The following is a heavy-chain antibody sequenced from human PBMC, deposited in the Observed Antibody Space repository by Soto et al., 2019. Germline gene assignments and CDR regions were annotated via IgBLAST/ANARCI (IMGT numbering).Heavy chain of an antibody. Sequence: ASVKVSCKASGYTFTSYAMHWVRQAPGQGLEWMGWINAGNGNTKYSQKFQGRVTITRDTSASTAYMELSSLRSEDTAVYYCASCRYDSSGYYYYYGMDVWGQGTTVTVSS. J-gene: IGHJ6*02. CDR2: INAGNGNT. V-gene: IGHV1-3*01. CDR1: GYTFTSYA. CDR3: ASCRYDSSGYYYYYGMDV. D-gene: IGHD3-22*01.